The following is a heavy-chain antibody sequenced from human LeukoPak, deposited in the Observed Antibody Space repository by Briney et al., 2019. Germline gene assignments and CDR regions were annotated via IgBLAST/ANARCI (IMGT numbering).Heavy chain of an antibody. D-gene: IGHD5-18*01. J-gene: IGHJ4*02. CDR1: GFMFRSYG. V-gene: IGHV3-33*08. Sequence: GRSLRLSCAASGFMFRSYGMHWVRQAPGKGLEWVAVIWYDGSNKYYTDSVKGRFTISRDNSNNTLYLQMNSLRVEDTAVYYCARGHVRGYSYGFGYWGQGSLVTVS. CDR2: IWYDGSNK. CDR3: ARGHVRGYSYGFGY.